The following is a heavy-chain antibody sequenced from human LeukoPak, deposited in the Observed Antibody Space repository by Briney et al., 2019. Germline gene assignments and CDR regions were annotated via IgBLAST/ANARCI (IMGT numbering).Heavy chain of an antibody. D-gene: IGHD6-13*01. CDR2: IKQEGSEK. CDR1: AFTFSGDC. Sequence: PGGSLRLSCAASAFTFSGDCMSSVRHAPGKGLEWVANIKQEGSEKYYVDSVKGRFTISRDNANNSLYLQMNSLRAEDTAVYYCASFSSSWKWFHLWGRGTRVTVSS. CDR3: ASFSSSWKWFHL. V-gene: IGHV3-7*01. J-gene: IGHJ5*02.